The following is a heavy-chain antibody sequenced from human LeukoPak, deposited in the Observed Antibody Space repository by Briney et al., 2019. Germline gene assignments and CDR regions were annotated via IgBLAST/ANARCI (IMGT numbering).Heavy chain of an antibody. CDR1: GGSIRSSSNYY. D-gene: IGHD6-13*01. CDR2: IYYSGST. CDR3: ARISSSNWYNERGAFDV. V-gene: IGHV4-39*07. Sequence: PSETLSLTCTVSGGSIRSSSNYYWGWIRQPPGKGLECIGSIYYSGSTFYNPSLKSRVTISVDTSKNQFSLKLNSVTAADTAVYYCARISSSNWYNERGAFDVWGQGTMVTVSS. J-gene: IGHJ3*01.